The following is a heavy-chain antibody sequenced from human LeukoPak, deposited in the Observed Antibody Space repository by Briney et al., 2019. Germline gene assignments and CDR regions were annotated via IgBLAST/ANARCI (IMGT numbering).Heavy chain of an antibody. CDR1: GGSIRFSSYY. D-gene: IGHD3-22*01. Sequence: PSETLSLTCTVSGGSIRFSSYYWGWIRQPPGKGLEWIGSIYYSGSTYYNPSLNSQVTISVDTSKNQFSLKLSSVTAADTAVYYCARRSGSSGYYYLFDYWGQGTLVTVSS. J-gene: IGHJ4*02. CDR2: IYYSGST. CDR3: ARRSGSSGYYYLFDY. V-gene: IGHV4-39*01.